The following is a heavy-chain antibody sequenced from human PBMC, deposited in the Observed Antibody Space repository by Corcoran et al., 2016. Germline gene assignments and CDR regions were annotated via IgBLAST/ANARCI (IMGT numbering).Heavy chain of an antibody. D-gene: IGHD3-22*01. Sequence: QVQLVESGGGVVQPGRSLRLSCAASGFTFSSYGIHWVRQAPGKGLEWVAVISYDGSNKYYADSVKGRFTISRDNSKNTLYLQMNSLRAEDTAVYYCAKAGASYCDSSGYDHWGQGTLVTVSS. CDR2: ISYDGSNK. CDR1: GFTFSSYG. V-gene: IGHV3-30*18. J-gene: IGHJ4*02. CDR3: AKAGASYCDSSGYDH.